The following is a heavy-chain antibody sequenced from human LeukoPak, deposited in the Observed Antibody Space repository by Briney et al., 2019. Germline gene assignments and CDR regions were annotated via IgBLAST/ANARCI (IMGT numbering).Heavy chain of an antibody. D-gene: IGHD5-24*01. CDR2: VGRGGTPI. V-gene: IGHV3-21*01. CDR3: ARNAEGSTKNYGMDV. CDR1: GFTFSSYS. Sequence: KPGGSLRLSCAASGFTFSSYSMNWVRQGPGKGLEWVAIVGRGGTPIYYGDSVKGRFTISRDNSKNSLYLQMNSLTVEDTAVYFCARNAEGSTKNYGMDVWGQGTTVTVSS. J-gene: IGHJ6*02.